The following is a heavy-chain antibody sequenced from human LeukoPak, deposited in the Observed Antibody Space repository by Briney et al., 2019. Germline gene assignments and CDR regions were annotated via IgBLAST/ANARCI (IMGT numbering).Heavy chain of an antibody. V-gene: IGHV1-69*04. CDR2: IIPILGIA. D-gene: IGHD6-25*01. J-gene: IGHJ3*02. CDR3: ARLIGSSEDDAFDI. CDR1: GGTFSSYA. Sequence: ASVKVSCKASGGTFSSYAISWVRQAPGQGLEWMGRIIPILGIANYAQMFQGRVTITADKSTSTAYMELSSLRSEDTAVYYCARLIGSSEDDAFDIWGQGTMVTVSS.